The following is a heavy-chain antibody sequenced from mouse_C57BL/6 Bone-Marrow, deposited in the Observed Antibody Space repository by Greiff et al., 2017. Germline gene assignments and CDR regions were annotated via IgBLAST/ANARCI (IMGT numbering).Heavy chain of an antibody. CDR1: GFSLTSYA. CDR2: IWTGGGT. Sequence: VQLQQSGPGLVAPSQSLSITCTVSGFSLTSYAISWVRQPPGKGLEWLGVIWTGGGTNYNSALKSRLSFSKDNSKSQVFLKMNSLQTDDTARYYWANSAYYSSFEDFDVWGTGTTVTVSS. V-gene: IGHV2-9-1*01. D-gene: IGHD1-1*01. J-gene: IGHJ1*03. CDR3: ANSAYYSSFEDFDV.